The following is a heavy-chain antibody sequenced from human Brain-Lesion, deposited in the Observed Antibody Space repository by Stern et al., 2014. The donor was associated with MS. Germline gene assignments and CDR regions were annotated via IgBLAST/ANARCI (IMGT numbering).Heavy chain of an antibody. CDR3: ARDQRGITIFGVVTDYYYLGMDV. CDR1: GYIFTGYY. CDR2: INPNTGGT. D-gene: IGHD3-3*01. Sequence: VHLVESGAEVKKPGASVKVSCKTSGYIFTGYYIHWVRQAPGQGLEWMAWINPNTGGTKYAQKFQCRVTMSRDTSISTAYVELSSLTSDDTAVYYCARDQRGITIFGVVTDYYYLGMDVWGQGTTVTVSS. J-gene: IGHJ6*02. V-gene: IGHV1-2*02.